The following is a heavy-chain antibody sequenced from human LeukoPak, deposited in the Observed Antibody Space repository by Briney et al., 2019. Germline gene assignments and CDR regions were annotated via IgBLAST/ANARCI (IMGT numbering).Heavy chain of an antibody. CDR2: IKQDGSEK. Sequence: PGGSLRLSCAASGFTFSSYWMSWVRQAPGKGLEWVANIKQDGSEKYYVDSVKGRFTISRDNAKNSLYLQMNSLRAEDTAVYYCASDGYYYDSSGYSPFDIWGQGTMVTVSS. J-gene: IGHJ3*02. CDR1: GFTFSSYW. V-gene: IGHV3-7*01. D-gene: IGHD3-22*01. CDR3: ASDGYYYDSSGYSPFDI.